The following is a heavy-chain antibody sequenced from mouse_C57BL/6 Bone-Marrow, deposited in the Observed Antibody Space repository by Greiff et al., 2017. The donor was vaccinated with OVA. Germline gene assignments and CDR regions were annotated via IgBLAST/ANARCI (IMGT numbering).Heavy chain of an antibody. CDR3: ARPLDYSNLFAY. V-gene: IGHV5-6*01. J-gene: IGHJ3*01. CDR1: GFTFSSYG. D-gene: IGHD2-5*01. Sequence: EVQGVESGGDLVKPGGSLKLSCAASGFTFSSYGMSWVRQTPDKRLEWVATISSGGSYTYYPDSVKGRFTISRDNAKNTLYLQMSSLKSEDTAMYYCARPLDYSNLFAYWGQGTLVTVSA. CDR2: ISSGGSYT.